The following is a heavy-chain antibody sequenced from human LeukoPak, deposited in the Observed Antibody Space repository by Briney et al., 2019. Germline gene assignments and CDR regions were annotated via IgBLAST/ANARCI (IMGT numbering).Heavy chain of an antibody. CDR1: GFTFSNVW. J-gene: IGHJ4*02. D-gene: IGHD2-21*01. Sequence: GGSLRLSCAASGFTFSNVWMSWVRQVPGKGLEWVGRIRRKTDGETTDHAAPVKGRFTISRDDSKNTLYLQMNSLKTEDTAVYYCVTDLVIKGYFDYWGRGALVTVSS. CDR2: IRRKTDGETT. V-gene: IGHV3-15*01. CDR3: VTDLVIKGYFDY.